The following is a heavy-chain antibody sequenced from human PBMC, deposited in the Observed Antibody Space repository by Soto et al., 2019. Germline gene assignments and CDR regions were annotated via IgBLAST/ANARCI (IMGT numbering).Heavy chain of an antibody. D-gene: IGHD5-12*01. V-gene: IGHV1-69*06. J-gene: IGHJ6*02. CDR3: ARLKSGDDWVDFNYYYGMDF. Sequence: QVQLVQSGAEVKKPGSSVKVSCKASGGTFSSYAISWVRQAPGQGLEWMGGIIPIFGTANYAQKFQGRVTITEDNSTSTAYMELSSLRSEDTAVYYCARLKSGDDWVDFNYYYGMDFWGQGTTVTVSS. CDR2: IIPIFGTA. CDR1: GGTFSSYA.